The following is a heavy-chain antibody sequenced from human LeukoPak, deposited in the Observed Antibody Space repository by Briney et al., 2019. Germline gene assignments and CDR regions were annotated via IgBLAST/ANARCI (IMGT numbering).Heavy chain of an antibody. D-gene: IGHD3-16*01. CDR2: IYYSGST. J-gene: IGHJ4*02. Sequence: PSETLSLTCTVSGYSISSSSYYWGWIRQPPGKGLEWIGSIYYSGSTYYNPSLKSRVTISVDTSKNHFSLRLSFVTAADTAVYYCARLVLSYGNAFDHWGQGTLVTVSS. CDR3: ARLVLSYGNAFDH. CDR1: GYSISSSSYY. V-gene: IGHV4-39*02.